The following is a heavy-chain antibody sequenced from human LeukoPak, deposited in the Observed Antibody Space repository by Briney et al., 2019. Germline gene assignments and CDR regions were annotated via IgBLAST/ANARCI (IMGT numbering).Heavy chain of an antibody. Sequence: PGRSLRLSCAPFGFIFDDYAMHWVRQVPGKGLEWVSGISWQSGSIGYADFVKGRFTISRDNAKNSLYLQMNSLRAEDTAVYYCASLWFGELLGWGQGTLVTVSS. CDR1: GFIFDDYA. CDR2: ISWQSGSI. J-gene: IGHJ4*02. CDR3: ASLWFGELLG. V-gene: IGHV3-9*01. D-gene: IGHD3-10*01.